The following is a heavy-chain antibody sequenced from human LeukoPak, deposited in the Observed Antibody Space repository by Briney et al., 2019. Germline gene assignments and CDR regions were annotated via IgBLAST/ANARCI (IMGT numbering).Heavy chain of an antibody. CDR1: GFTFSSYE. Sequence: GGSLRLSCAASGFTFSSYEMNWVRQAPGKGLEWVSYISSSGSTIYYADSVKGRFTISRDNAKNSLYLQVNSLRAEDTAVYYSARERLYFDYWGQGTLVTVSS. J-gene: IGHJ4*02. D-gene: IGHD3-22*01. CDR3: ARERLYFDY. CDR2: ISSSGSTI. V-gene: IGHV3-48*03.